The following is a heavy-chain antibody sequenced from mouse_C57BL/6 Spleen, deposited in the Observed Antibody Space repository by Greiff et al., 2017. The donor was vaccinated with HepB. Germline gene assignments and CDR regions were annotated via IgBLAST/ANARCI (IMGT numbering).Heavy chain of an antibody. CDR1: GFTFSDFY. CDR2: SRNKANDYTT. V-gene: IGHV7-1*01. D-gene: IGHD2-1*01. CDR3: ARDAYGKGAMDY. Sequence: EVKLVESGGGLVQSGRSLRLSCATSGFTFSDFYMEWVRQAPGKGLEWIAASRNKANDYTTEYSASVKGRFIVSRDTSQSILYLQMNALRAEDTAIYYCARDAYGKGAMDYWGQGTSVTVSS. J-gene: IGHJ4*01.